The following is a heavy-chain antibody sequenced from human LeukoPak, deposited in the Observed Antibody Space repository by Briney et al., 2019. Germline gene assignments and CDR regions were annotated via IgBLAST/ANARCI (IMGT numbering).Heavy chain of an antibody. CDR1: GFTFSSYA. Sequence: PGGSLRLSCAASGFTFSSYAMSWVRQAPGKGLEWVSAISGSGGSTYYADSVKGRFTISRDNAKNSLYLQMNSLRPEDTSVYYCAKAAVGYCSSTSCYRFDYWGQGTLVTVSS. CDR2: ISGSGGST. CDR3: AKAAVGYCSSTSCYRFDY. J-gene: IGHJ4*02. V-gene: IGHV3-23*01. D-gene: IGHD2-2*01.